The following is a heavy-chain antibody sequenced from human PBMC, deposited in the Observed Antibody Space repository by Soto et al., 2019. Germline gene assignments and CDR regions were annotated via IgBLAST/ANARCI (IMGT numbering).Heavy chain of an antibody. J-gene: IGHJ4*02. D-gene: IGHD6-13*01. CDR3: ARGPKGYSSTWYVD. CDR2: IYYSGST. Sequence: SETLSLTCTVSGGSISSYYWSWIRQPPGKGLEWIGYIYYSGSTNYNPSLKSRVTISVDTSKNQFSLKLSSVTAADTAVYYCARGPKGYSSTWYVDWGQGTLVTVSS. CDR1: GGSISSYY. V-gene: IGHV4-59*12.